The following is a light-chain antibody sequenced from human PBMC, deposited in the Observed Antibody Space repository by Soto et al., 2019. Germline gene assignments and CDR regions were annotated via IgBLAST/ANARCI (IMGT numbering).Light chain of an antibody. CDR2: GAS. Sequence: EIVMTQSPATLSVSPGERATLSCRASQSVSSNLAWYQQKPGQAPRLLIYGASTRATGIPARFSGSGSGTEFTLTISSLQSEDFAVYYRQQYNNWPRYTFGQGNKLEIK. J-gene: IGKJ2*01. CDR1: QSVSSN. V-gene: IGKV3-15*01. CDR3: QQYNNWPRYT.